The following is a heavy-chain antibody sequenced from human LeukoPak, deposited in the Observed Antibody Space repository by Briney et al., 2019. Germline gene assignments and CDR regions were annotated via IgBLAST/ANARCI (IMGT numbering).Heavy chain of an antibody. CDR2: IIPILGTA. Sequence: SVKVSCKASGGTFSSYAISWVRQAPGQGLEWMGGIIPILGTANYAQKFQGRVTITADESTSTAYMELRSLRSDDTAVYYCARDGGSDLFDYWGQGTLVTVSS. CDR3: ARDGGSDLFDY. J-gene: IGHJ4*02. D-gene: IGHD4-23*01. CDR1: GGTFSSYA. V-gene: IGHV1-69*13.